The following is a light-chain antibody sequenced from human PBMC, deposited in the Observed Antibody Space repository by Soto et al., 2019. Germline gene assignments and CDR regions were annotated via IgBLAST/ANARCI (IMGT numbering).Light chain of an antibody. J-gene: IGKJ1*01. CDR3: QQYDGTVRM. CDR1: QSISSY. Sequence: DIQMTQSPSSLSASVGDRVTITCRASQSISSYLNWYQQKPGKAPKLLIYGETSVQSGVPSRFTGSGSGTDFTLPVSLLQPDDFATGCCQQYDGTVRMFGHATTVEIK. V-gene: IGKV1-39*01. CDR2: GET.